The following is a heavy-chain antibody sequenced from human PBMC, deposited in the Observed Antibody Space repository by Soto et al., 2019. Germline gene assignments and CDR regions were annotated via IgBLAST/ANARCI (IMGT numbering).Heavy chain of an antibody. CDR1: GGSVSSGSYY. D-gene: IGHD2-15*01. V-gene: IGHV4-61*01. J-gene: IGHJ6*02. CDR2: IYYSGST. Sequence: SETLSLTCTVSGGSVSSGSYYWSWIRQPPGKGLEWIGYIYYSGSTNYNPSLKSRVTISVDTSKNQFSLKLSSVTAADTAVYYCARAPSCSGGSCYNYGMDVWGQGTTVTVSS. CDR3: ARAPSCSGGSCYNYGMDV.